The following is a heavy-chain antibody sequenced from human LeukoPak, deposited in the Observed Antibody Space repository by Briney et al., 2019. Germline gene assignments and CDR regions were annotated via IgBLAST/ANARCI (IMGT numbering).Heavy chain of an antibody. CDR3: ARDLRYFDWLTPSDYFDY. J-gene: IGHJ4*02. Sequence: GGTLRLSCAASGFTFSDYYMSWIRQAPGKGLEWVSYISSSGSTIYYADSVKGRFTISRDNAKNSLYLQMNSLRAEDTAVYYCARDLRYFDWLTPSDYFDYWGQGTLVTVSS. V-gene: IGHV3-11*04. CDR2: ISSSGSTI. CDR1: GFTFSDYY. D-gene: IGHD3-9*01.